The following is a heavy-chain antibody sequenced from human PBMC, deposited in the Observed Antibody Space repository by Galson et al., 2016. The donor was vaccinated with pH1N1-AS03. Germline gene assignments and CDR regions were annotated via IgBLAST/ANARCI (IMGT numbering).Heavy chain of an antibody. CDR1: GFIFTHYS. CDR2: MSYEGTTT. Sequence: SLRLSCAASGFIFTHYSMHWVRQAPGKGLEWVAVMSYEGTTTYYADSVKGRFTIPRDNSKNTLYLRMNSLRTEDTALYYCAREEGGFGSNWLQTDTFDIWGQGTMVTVSS. V-gene: IGHV3-30-3*01. J-gene: IGHJ3*02. D-gene: IGHD6-13*01. CDR3: AREEGGFGSNWLQTDTFDI.